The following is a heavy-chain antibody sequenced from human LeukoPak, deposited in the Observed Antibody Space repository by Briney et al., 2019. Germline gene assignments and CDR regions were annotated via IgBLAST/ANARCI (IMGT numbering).Heavy chain of an antibody. CDR3: ASATGIQLGGDY. J-gene: IGHJ4*02. CDR1: GFTFSSYA. V-gene: IGHV3-30-3*01. D-gene: IGHD5-18*01. Sequence: GGSLRLSCAASGFTFSSYAMHWVRQAPGKGLEWVAVISYDGSNKYYADSAKGRFTISRDNSKNTLYLQMNSLRAEDTTVYYCASATGIQLGGDYWGQGTLVTVSS. CDR2: ISYDGSNK.